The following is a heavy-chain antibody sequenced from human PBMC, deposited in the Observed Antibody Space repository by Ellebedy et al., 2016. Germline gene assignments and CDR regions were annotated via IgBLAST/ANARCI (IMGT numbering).Heavy chain of an antibody. V-gene: IGHV3-74*01. D-gene: IGHD3-10*01. CDR2: INRDGSST. J-gene: IGHJ4*02. CDR1: GFTFSNYW. Sequence: GESLKISCAASGFTFSNYWMHWVRQAPGKELVWVSNINRDGSSTNYVDSVKGRITVSRDNAKNTLYLQMNSLRAEDTAVYYCARESGLSIDYWGQGTLVTVSS. CDR3: ARESGLSIDY.